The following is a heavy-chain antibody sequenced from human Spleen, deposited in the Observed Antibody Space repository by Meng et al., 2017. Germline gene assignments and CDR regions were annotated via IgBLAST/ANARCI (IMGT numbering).Heavy chain of an antibody. CDR1: GYTFPSYG. CDR2: ISAYNGNT. J-gene: IGHJ3*02. V-gene: IGHV1-18*01. D-gene: IGHD3-3*01. CDR3: ARDLDFWSANARTGAFDI. Sequence: ASVKVSCQASGYTFPSYGISWVRQAPGQGREWMGWISAYNGNTNYAQKLQGRVTMTTDTSTSTAYMELRSLRSDDTAVYYCARDLDFWSANARTGAFDIWGQGTMVTVSS.